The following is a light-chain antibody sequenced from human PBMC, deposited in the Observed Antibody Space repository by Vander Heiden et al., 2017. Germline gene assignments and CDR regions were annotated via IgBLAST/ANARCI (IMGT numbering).Light chain of an antibody. Sequence: TPGQRVPISCSGSSSNIGSNTVNWYQQLPGTAPKLLIYNNNQRPSGVPDRFSGSKSGTSASLAISGLQSEDEADYYCAPWDDSMNGWVFGGGTKLTVL. V-gene: IGLV1-44*01. CDR1: SSNIGSNT. CDR2: NNN. J-gene: IGLJ3*02. CDR3: APWDDSMNGWV.